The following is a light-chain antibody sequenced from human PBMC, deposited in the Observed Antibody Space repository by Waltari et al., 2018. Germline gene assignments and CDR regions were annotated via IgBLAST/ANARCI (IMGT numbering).Light chain of an antibody. CDR2: TNS. J-gene: IGLJ2*01. V-gene: IGLV1-44*01. Sequence: QSVLTQPPSASGTPGQKVTISCSGSSSNIGSNPVNWYQQLPGTAPKLLIYTNSQRPSRVPDRFSGSKSGNSASLAISGLQSEHEADYYCASWDDSLSSVVVGGGTKLTVL. CDR3: ASWDDSLSSVV. CDR1: SSNIGSNP.